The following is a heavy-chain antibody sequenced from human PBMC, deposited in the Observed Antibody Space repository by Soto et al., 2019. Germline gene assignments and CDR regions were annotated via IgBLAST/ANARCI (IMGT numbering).Heavy chain of an antibody. D-gene: IGHD3-10*01. Sequence: QVQLQESGPGLVKPSQTLSLTCTVSGGSISSGGYYWSWIRQHPGKGLEWIGYIYYSGSTYYNPSLRSRVTLSVDTSKNQFSLKLSSVTAADTAVYYCARDVVRGASSDIWGQGTMVTVSS. J-gene: IGHJ3*02. CDR1: GGSISSGGYY. CDR2: IYYSGST. V-gene: IGHV4-31*03. CDR3: ARDVVRGASSDI.